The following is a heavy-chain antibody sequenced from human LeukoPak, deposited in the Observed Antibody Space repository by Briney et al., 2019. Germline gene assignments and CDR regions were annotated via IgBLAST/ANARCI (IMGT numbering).Heavy chain of an antibody. V-gene: IGHV4-39*07. J-gene: IGHJ4*02. Sequence: SETLSLTCTVSGGSTSSSSYYWGWIRQPPGKGLEWIGSIYYSGSTYYNPSLKSRVTTSVDTSKNQFSLKLRSVTAADTAVYYCARIGKTSVLRYFDWLPFDYWGQGTLVTVSS. CDR3: ARIGKTSVLRYFDWLPFDY. D-gene: IGHD3-9*01. CDR2: IYYSGST. CDR1: GGSTSSSSYY.